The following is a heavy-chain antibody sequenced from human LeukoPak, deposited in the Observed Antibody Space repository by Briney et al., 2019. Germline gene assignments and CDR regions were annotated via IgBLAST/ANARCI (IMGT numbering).Heavy chain of an antibody. CDR2: IKQDGSEK. Sequence: GGSLRLSCAASGFTFSSYWMSWVRPAPGKGLEWVANIKQDGSEKYYVDSMKGPLTISRDNAKNSLYLQMNSLSPEDTAVYYCARGHYGMDVWGKGTTVTVSS. V-gene: IGHV3-7*01. J-gene: IGHJ6*04. CDR1: GFTFSSYW. CDR3: ARGHYGMDV.